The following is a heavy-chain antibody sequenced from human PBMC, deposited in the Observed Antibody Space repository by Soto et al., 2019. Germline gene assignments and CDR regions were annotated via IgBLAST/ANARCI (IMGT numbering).Heavy chain of an antibody. Sequence: ASVKVSCKVSGYTLTELSMHWVRQAPGKGLEWMGGFDPEDGETIYAQKFQGRVTMTEDTSTDTAYMELSSLRSEDTAVYYCATASTLRLLHPFDYWRQGTPVTVSS. CDR3: ATASTLRLLHPFDY. D-gene: IGHD1-26*01. CDR1: GYTLTELS. V-gene: IGHV1-24*01. J-gene: IGHJ4*02. CDR2: FDPEDGET.